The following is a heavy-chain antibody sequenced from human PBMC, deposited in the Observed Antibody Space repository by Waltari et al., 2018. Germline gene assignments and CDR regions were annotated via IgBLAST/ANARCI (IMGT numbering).Heavy chain of an antibody. CDR1: GGSISSGSYY. D-gene: IGHD1-1*01. Sequence: QVQLQESGPGLVKPSQTLSLTCTVPGGSISSGSYYWSWIRPPAGKGLEWIGRIYTSGSTNYNPSLKSRVTISVDTSKNQFSLKLSSVTAADTAVYYCARGNGTTRSYFDYWGQGTLVTVSS. J-gene: IGHJ4*02. CDR2: IYTSGST. V-gene: IGHV4-61*02. CDR3: ARGNGTTRSYFDY.